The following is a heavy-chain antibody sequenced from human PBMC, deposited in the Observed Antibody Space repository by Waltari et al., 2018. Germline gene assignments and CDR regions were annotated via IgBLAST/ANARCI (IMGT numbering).Heavy chain of an antibody. CDR3: ARGRWVVTPFDY. CDR1: GFTFSSYW. D-gene: IGHD2-21*02. V-gene: IGHV3-7*04. Sequence: EVQLVESGGGLVQPGGSLRPSCPASGFTFSSYWMSWVRQAPGKGLEWVANIKQDGSEKYYVDSVKGRFTISRDNAKNSLYLQMNSLRAEDTAVYYCARGRWVVTPFDYWGQGTLVTVSS. CDR2: IKQDGSEK. J-gene: IGHJ4*02.